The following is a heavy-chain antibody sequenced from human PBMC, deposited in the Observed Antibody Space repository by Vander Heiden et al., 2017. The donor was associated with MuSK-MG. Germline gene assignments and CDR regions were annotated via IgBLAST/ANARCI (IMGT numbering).Heavy chain of an antibody. J-gene: IGHJ4*02. D-gene: IGHD6-19*01. V-gene: IGHV3-11*06. Sequence: QVQLVESGGGLVKPGGSLRLSCATSGFTFSDLYMSWIRQAPGKGLEWISYISSISNYTNYADSVKGRFTISRDNARNSLFLQMSSLRAEDTAVYFCAGTVTGNSAWAEGYWGQGTLVTVSS. CDR3: AGTVTGNSAWAEGY. CDR1: GFTFSDLY. CDR2: ISSISNYT.